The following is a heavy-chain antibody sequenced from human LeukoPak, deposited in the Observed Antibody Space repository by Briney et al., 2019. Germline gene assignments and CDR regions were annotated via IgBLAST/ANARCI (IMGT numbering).Heavy chain of an antibody. CDR1: GFTVSSNY. V-gene: IGHV3-53*01. J-gene: IGHJ4*02. CDR2: IYSGGST. D-gene: IGHD3-10*01. CDR3: ARLEYYYGSGSYYNGDY. Sequence: PGGSLRLSCAASGFTVSSNYMSWVRQAPGKGLEWVSVIYSGGSTYYADSVKGRFTISRDSSKNTLYLQMNSLRAEDTAAYYCARLEYYYGSGSYYNGDYWGQGTLVTASS.